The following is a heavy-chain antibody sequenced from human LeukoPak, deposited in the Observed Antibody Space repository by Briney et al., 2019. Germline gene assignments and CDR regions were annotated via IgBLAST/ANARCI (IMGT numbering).Heavy chain of an antibody. CDR1: GITFSSYA. Sequence: GGSLRLSCAASGITFSSYAMSWVRQAPGKGLEWVSAISGSGDSTYYADSVKGRFTISRDNSKNTLYLQMNSLRAEDAAVYYCAKAPVTSCRGAYCYPFDYWGQGTLVTVSS. V-gene: IGHV3-23*01. J-gene: IGHJ4*02. CDR2: ISGSGDST. CDR3: AKAPVTSCRGAYCYPFDY. D-gene: IGHD2-21*01.